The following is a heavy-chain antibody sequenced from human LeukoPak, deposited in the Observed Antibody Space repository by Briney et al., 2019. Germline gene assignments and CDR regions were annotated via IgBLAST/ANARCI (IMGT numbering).Heavy chain of an antibody. Sequence: GGSLRLSCAASGFTFSSYAMSWVRQAPGKGLEWVSAISGSGGSTYYADSVKGRFTISRDNSKNTLYLQMNSLRAEDTAVYYCAKDSWQWPSQYHFDYWGQGTLVTVSS. J-gene: IGHJ4*02. CDR1: GFTFSSYA. CDR3: AKDSWQWPSQYHFDY. D-gene: IGHD6-19*01. V-gene: IGHV3-23*01. CDR2: ISGSGGST.